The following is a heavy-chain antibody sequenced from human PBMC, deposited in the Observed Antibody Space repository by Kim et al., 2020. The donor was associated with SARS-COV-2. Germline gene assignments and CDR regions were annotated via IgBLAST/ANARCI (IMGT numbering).Heavy chain of an antibody. CDR1: GYTFTGYY. J-gene: IGHJ5*02. D-gene: IGHD2-2*01. CDR2: INPNSGGT. Sequence: ASVKVSCKASGYTFTGYYMHWVRQAPGQGLEWMGWINPNSGGTNYAQKFQGRVTMTRDTSISTAYMELSRLRSDDTAVYYCARYGQLPSRSSNWFDPWGQGTLVTVSS. CDR3: ARYGQLPSRSSNWFDP. V-gene: IGHV1-2*02.